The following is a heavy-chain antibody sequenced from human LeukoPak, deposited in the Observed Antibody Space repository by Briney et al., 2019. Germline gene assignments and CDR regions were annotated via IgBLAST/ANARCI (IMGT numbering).Heavy chain of an antibody. CDR3: ARNIRDGYNSGYDY. CDR2: ISSNGGST. CDR1: GFTFSSYA. D-gene: IGHD5-24*01. J-gene: IGHJ4*02. V-gene: IGHV3-64*01. Sequence: HPGGSLRLSCAASGFTFSSYAMHWVRQAPGKGLEYVSAISSNGGSTYYANSVKGRFTISRDNSKNTLCLQMGSLRAEDMAVYYCARNIRDGYNSGYDYWGQGTLVTVSS.